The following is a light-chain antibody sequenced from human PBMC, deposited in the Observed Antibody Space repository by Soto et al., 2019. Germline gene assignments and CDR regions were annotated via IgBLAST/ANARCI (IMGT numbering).Light chain of an antibody. V-gene: IGLV1-44*01. Sequence: QSVLTQPPSASGTPGQRVTISCSGSSSNIGSNTVNWYQQLPGTVPKLLIYNNNQRPSGVPDRFSGSKSGTSASLAISGLQSEDEADYYCAAWDDSLNGLVFGTGTKVTVL. J-gene: IGLJ1*01. CDR3: AAWDDSLNGLV. CDR2: NNN. CDR1: SSNIGSNT.